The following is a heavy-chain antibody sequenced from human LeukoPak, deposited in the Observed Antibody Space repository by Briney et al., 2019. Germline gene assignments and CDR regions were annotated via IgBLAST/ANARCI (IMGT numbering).Heavy chain of an antibody. Sequence: GGSLRLSCAASGFTVSSNYMSWVRQAPGKGLEWVSVIYSGGSTYYADSVKGRFTISRDNSKNTLYLQMNSLRAEDTAVYYCARVSVWLATFIDYWGQGTLVTVSS. CDR2: IYSGGST. J-gene: IGHJ4*02. CDR1: GFTVSSNY. V-gene: IGHV3-66*01. CDR3: ARVSVWLATFIDY. D-gene: IGHD6-19*01.